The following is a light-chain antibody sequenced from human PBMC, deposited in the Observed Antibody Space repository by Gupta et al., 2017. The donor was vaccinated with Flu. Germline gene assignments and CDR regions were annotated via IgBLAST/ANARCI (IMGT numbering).Light chain of an antibody. CDR2: AAS. Sequence: DLQLTPSPSSLSASVGGRVTITCRASQNIRRYLSWYQHKPGQAPKLLIFAASSLQDGVPARFSGRGSGTDFTLTIGGRQPEDVATYYCQQRVRTPMMFGQGTKVEIK. V-gene: IGKV1-39*01. CDR1: QNIRRY. J-gene: IGKJ1*01. CDR3: QQRVRTPMM.